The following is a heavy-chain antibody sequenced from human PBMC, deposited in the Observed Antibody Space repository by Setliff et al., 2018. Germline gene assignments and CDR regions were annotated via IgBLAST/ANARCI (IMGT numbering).Heavy chain of an antibody. V-gene: IGHV3-11*04. CDR3: GRDVFDFRTGQGGP. J-gene: IGHJ5*02. Sequence: GGSLRLSCAASGFSFSGSYMSWVRQAPGKGLEWISKISGGGTTIFYADSVRGRLTISRDNTKNSLYLQMNSLRAEDTSVYYCGRDVFDFRTGQGGPWGQGTRVTVPQ. CDR1: GFSFSGSY. CDR2: ISGGGTTI. D-gene: IGHD3-3*01.